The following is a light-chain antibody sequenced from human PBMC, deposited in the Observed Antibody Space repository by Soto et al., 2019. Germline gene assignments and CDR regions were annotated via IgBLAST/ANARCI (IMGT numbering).Light chain of an antibody. J-gene: IGKJ1*01. CDR2: GAS. CDR1: QSVSSSY. V-gene: IGKV3-20*01. CDR3: QQYGSSSWT. Sequence: EIVLTQSPGTLSLSPGERATLSCRASQSVSSSYLAWYQQKPGQAPRLLIYGASSRATGIPDRFSGSGSGTDFTLTISRLEPEDFAMYYCQQYGSSSWTLGQGTKVEIK.